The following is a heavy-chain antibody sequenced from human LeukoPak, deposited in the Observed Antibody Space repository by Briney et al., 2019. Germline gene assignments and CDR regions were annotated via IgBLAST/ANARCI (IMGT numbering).Heavy chain of an antibody. CDR1: GYSFTSYW. V-gene: IGHV5-51*01. D-gene: IGHD6-13*01. J-gene: IGHJ4*02. CDR3: ARHPWQQLAPDC. Sequence: GESLKISCKGSGYSFTSYWIGWVRQMPGKGLEWMGIIYPGDSDARYIPSFQGQVTISADKSIGTAYLQWSSLKASDTAMYYCARHPWQQLAPDCWGQGTLVTVSS. CDR2: IYPGDSDA.